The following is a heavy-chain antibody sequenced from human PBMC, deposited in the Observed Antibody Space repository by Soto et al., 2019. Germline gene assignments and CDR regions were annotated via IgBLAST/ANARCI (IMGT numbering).Heavy chain of an antibody. CDR1: GFTFSSYA. V-gene: IGHV3-30-3*01. Sequence: VQLVESGGGVVQPGRSLRLSCAASGFTFSSYAMHWVRQAPGKGLEWVAVISYDGSNKYYADSVKGRFTISRDNSKNTLYLQMNSLRAEDTAVYYCARDWLSDYDSSGYSDAFDIWGQGTMVTVSS. J-gene: IGHJ3*02. CDR2: ISYDGSNK. CDR3: ARDWLSDYDSSGYSDAFDI. D-gene: IGHD3-22*01.